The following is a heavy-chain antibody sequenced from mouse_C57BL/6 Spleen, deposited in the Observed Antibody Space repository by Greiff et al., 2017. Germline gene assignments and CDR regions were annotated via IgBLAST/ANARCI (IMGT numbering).Heavy chain of an antibody. V-gene: IGHV1-78*01. CDR2: IYPRDGST. J-gene: IGHJ2*01. CDR1: GYTFTDHT. D-gene: IGHD3-2*02. CDR3: ARGGGQLRLRNYFDY. Sequence: VQLQQSDAELVKPGASVTISCKVSGYTFTDHTIHWMKQRPEQGLEWIGYIYPRDGSTKYNEKFKGKATLTADKSSSTAYMKLNSLTSEDSAVYFCARGGGQLRLRNYFDYWGQGTTLTVSS.